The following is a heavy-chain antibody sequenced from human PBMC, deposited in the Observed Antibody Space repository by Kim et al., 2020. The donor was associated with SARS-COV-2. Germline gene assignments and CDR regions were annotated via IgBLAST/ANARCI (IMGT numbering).Heavy chain of an antibody. J-gene: IGHJ4*02. V-gene: IGHV1-18*04. D-gene: IGHD6-13*01. CDR3: ATSSSNIWFDY. CDR2: ISAYNCNT. CDR1: GHTSTTYI. Sequence: ASVKVSCKSSGHTSTTYIFSWVRQAPGQGLEWIGWISAYNCNTEYAQKFQDRVTLTTDTSTSTAYMEVRRLTSDDTAIYYCATSSSNIWFDYWGQGALVTVSS.